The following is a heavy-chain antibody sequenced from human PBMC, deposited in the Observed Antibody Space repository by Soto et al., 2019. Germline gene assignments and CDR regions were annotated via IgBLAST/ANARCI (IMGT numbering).Heavy chain of an antibody. CDR3: AREYYDFWSGYHPLDY. D-gene: IGHD3-3*01. Sequence: ASVKVSCKASGYTFTTYAMHWVRQAPGQRLEWMGWINAGNGNTKYSQKFQGRVTITRDTSASTAYMELSSLRSEDTAVYYCAREYYDFWSGYHPLDYWGQGTLVTVSS. CDR1: GYTFTTYA. V-gene: IGHV1-3*01. J-gene: IGHJ4*02. CDR2: INAGNGNT.